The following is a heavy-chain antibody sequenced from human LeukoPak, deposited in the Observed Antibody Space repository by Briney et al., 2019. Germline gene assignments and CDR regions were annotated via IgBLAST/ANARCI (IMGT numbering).Heavy chain of an antibody. CDR1: GYSISSGYY. Sequence: SETLSLTCAVSGYSISSGYYWGWIRQPPGKGLEWIGSIYHSGSTYYNPSLKSRVTISVDTSKNQFSLKLSSVTAADTAVYYCARHTYGSGSYFPNWFDPWGQGTLVAVSS. CDR3: ARHTYGSGSYFPNWFDP. V-gene: IGHV4-38-2*01. CDR2: IYHSGST. D-gene: IGHD3-10*01. J-gene: IGHJ5*02.